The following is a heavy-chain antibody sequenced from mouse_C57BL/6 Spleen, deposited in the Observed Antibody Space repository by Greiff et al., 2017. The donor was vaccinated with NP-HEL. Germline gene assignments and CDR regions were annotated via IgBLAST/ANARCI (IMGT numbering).Heavy chain of an antibody. CDR1: GYTFTNYW. J-gene: IGHJ2*01. Sequence: VQLQQSGAELVRPGTSVKMSCKASGYTFTNYWIGWAKQRPGHGLEWIGDIYPGGGYTNYNEKFKGKATLTADKSSSTADMQFSSLTSEDSAIYYCARLGYYGSSPYYFDYWGQGTTLTVSS. CDR3: ARLGYYGSSPYYFDY. CDR2: IYPGGGYT. D-gene: IGHD1-1*01. V-gene: IGHV1-63*01.